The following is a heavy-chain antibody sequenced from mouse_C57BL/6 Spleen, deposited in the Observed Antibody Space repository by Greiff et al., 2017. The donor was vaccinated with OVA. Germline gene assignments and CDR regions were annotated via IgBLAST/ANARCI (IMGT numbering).Heavy chain of an antibody. Sequence: QVQLQPPWTELVKPGASVKLSCKASGYTFTSYWMHWVKQRPGQGLEWIGNINPSNGGTNYNEKFKSKATLTVDKSSSTAYMQLSRLTSEDSAVYYCARRGLRGAMDYWGQGTSVTVSS. J-gene: IGHJ4*01. CDR3: ARRGLRGAMDY. CDR1: GYTFTSYW. CDR2: INPSNGGT. D-gene: IGHD3-3*01. V-gene: IGHV1-53*01.